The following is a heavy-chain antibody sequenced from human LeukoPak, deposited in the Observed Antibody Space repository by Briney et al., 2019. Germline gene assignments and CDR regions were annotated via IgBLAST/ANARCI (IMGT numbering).Heavy chain of an antibody. CDR3: ARVRYYYYYMDV. CDR1: GGSFSGYY. V-gene: IGHV4-34*01. J-gene: IGHJ6*03. Sequence: SETLSLTCAVYGGSFSGYYWSWIRQPPGKGLEWIGEINHSGSTNYNPSLKSRVTISVDTSKNQFSLKLSSVTAADTAVYYCARVRYYYYYMDVWGKGTTVTVSS. CDR2: INHSGST.